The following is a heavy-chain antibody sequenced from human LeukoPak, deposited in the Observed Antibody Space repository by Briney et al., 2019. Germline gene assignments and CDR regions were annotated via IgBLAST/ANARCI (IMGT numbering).Heavy chain of an antibody. J-gene: IGHJ4*02. CDR3: ARYYGSSGYLDY. Sequence: GGSLRLSCAASGFTFSSYGMHWVRQAPGKGLEWVAVIWYDGSNKYYADSVKGRFTISRDNSKNTLYLQMNSLRAEDTAVYYCARYYGSSGYLDYWGQGTLVTVSS. CDR2: IWYDGSNK. V-gene: IGHV3-33*01. D-gene: IGHD3-22*01. CDR1: GFTFSSYG.